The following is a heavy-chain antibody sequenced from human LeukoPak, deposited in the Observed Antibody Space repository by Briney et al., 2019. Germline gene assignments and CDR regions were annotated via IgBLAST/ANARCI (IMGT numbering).Heavy chain of an antibody. CDR1: GFTFSRYA. CDR3: ARALSGPFLYYYYYGMDV. V-gene: IGHV1-2*06. Sequence: PGGSLRLSCAASGFTFSRYALHWVRQAPGQGLEWMGRINPNSGGTNYAQKFQGRVTMTRDTSISTAYMELSRLRSDDTAVYYCARALSGPFLYYYYYGMDVWGQGTTVTVSS. J-gene: IGHJ6*02. D-gene: IGHD7-27*01. CDR2: INPNSGGT.